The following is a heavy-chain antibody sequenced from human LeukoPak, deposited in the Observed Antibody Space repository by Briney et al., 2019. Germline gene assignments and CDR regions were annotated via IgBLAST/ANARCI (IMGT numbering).Heavy chain of an antibody. Sequence: GESLKISCKGSGYSFTSYWIGWVRQMPGKGLEWMGIIYPGDSDTRYSPSFHGQVTISAAKSISAAYLQWSSLKASDTAMYYCARRANYDLFTGMGAFDIWGQGTMVTVSS. CDR1: GYSFTSYW. J-gene: IGHJ3*02. CDR2: IYPGDSDT. V-gene: IGHV5-51*01. D-gene: IGHD3-9*01. CDR3: ARRANYDLFTGMGAFDI.